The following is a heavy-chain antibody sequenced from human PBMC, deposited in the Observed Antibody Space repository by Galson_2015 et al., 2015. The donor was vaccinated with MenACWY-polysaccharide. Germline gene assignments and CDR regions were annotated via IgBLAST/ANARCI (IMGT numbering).Heavy chain of an antibody. D-gene: IGHD6-19*01. Sequence: QSGAEVKKPGSSVKVSCKASGGDFSTHGLSWLRQAPGQGFEFVGRIIPIMGSANYAQRYQGRLTITADGSTRTAYMELSSLRFEDTAVYYCVRAECSGNTCYFASWGQGTLLTVSS. J-gene: IGHJ4*02. CDR1: GGDFSTHG. CDR2: IIPIMGSA. CDR3: VRAECSGNTCYFAS. V-gene: IGHV1-69*11.